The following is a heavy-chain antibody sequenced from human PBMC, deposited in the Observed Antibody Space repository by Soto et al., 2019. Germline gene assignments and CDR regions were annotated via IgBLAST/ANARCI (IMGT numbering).Heavy chain of an antibody. V-gene: IGHV4-31*03. J-gene: IGHJ1*01. CDR1: GGSISSGGYY. Sequence: QVQLQESGPGLVKPSQTLSLTCTVSGGSISSGGYYWSWIRQHPGKGLEWIGYIYYSGSTYYNPSLKSRVTISVDPSKNQFSLKLSSVTAADTAVYYCAIEIVVVTGPKYFQHWGQGTLVTVSS. CDR2: IYYSGST. D-gene: IGHD2-21*02. CDR3: AIEIVVVTGPKYFQH.